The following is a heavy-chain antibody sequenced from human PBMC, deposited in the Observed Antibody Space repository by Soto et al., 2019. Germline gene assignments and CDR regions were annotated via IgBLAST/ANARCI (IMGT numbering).Heavy chain of an antibody. CDR3: ARHLLGFFPNAMDV. CDR2: VYYMGAT. Sequence: SETLSLTCTVSGGSISSSRYYWGWIRQPPGKGLEWVGSVYYMGATYYNPSLRSRVTISVDMAKNQFSLNLNFVTAADTAVYYCARHLLGFFPNAMDVWGQGTSVT. CDR1: GGSISSSRYY. J-gene: IGHJ6*02. V-gene: IGHV4-39*01. D-gene: IGHD3-3*01.